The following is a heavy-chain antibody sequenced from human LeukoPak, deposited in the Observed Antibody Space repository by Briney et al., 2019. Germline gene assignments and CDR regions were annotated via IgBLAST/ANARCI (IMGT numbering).Heavy chain of an antibody. D-gene: IGHD3-3*01. Sequence: GESLKISCKGSGYSFTSYWISWVRQMPGKGLEWMGIIYPGDSDTRYSPSFQGQVSISADKSISTAYLQWSSLKASDTAMYYCARLVTIFGVVIIREYYMDVWGKGTTVTVSS. CDR3: ARLVTIFGVVIIREYYMDV. CDR2: IYPGDSDT. J-gene: IGHJ6*03. CDR1: GYSFTSYW. V-gene: IGHV5-51*01.